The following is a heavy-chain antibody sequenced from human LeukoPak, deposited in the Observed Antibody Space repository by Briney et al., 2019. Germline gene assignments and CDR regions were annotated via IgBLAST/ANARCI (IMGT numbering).Heavy chain of an antibody. CDR3: ARDIPSSTGAAGKEGYYYYYMDV. CDR2: IYTSGSD. J-gene: IGHJ6*03. Sequence: SETLSLTCTVSGGSISSYYRSWIRQPAGKGLEWIGRIYTSGSDNYNPSLKSRVTISVDTSKNQFSLKLTSVTAADTAVYYCARDIPSSTGAAGKEGYYYYYMDVWGKGTTVTVSS. CDR1: GGSISSYY. D-gene: IGHD6-13*01. V-gene: IGHV4-4*07.